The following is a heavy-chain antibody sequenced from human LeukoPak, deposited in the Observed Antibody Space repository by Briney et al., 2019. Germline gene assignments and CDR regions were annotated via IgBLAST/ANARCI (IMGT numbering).Heavy chain of an antibody. CDR1: GGSISSYY. CDR2: IYYSGST. Sequence: SETLSLTCTVSGGSISSYYRSWIRQPPGKGLEWIGYIYYSGSTNYNPSLKSRVTISVDTSKNQFSLKLSSVTAADTAVYYCARHSSVWGSYRPQAAFDYWGQGTLVTVSS. D-gene: IGHD3-16*02. CDR3: ARHSSVWGSYRPQAAFDY. V-gene: IGHV4-59*08. J-gene: IGHJ4*02.